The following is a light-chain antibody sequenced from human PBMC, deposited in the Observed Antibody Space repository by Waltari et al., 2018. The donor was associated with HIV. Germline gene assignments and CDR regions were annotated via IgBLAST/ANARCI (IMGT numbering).Light chain of an antibody. CDR3: QQYDSSPGT. CDR1: QSISSSY. V-gene: IGKV3-20*01. Sequence: EIMLTQSPGTLSLSTGDRANLSCRASQSISSSYLAWYQQKPGQAPRLLTYGASSRATGIPDRFTGGGSGTDFTLTISRLEPEDFAVYYCQQYDSSPGTFGQGTKLEIK. J-gene: IGKJ2*01. CDR2: GAS.